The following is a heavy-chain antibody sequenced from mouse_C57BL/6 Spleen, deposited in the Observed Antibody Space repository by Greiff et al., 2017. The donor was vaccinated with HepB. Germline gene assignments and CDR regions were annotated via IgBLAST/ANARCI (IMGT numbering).Heavy chain of an antibody. CDR1: GYSITSGYY. Sequence: EVQLQESGPGLVKPSQSLSLTCSVTGYSITSGYYWNWIRQFPGNKLEWMGYISYDGSNNYNPSLKNRISITRDTSKNQFFLKLNSVTTEDTATYYCASPETAQALAYWGQGTLVTVSA. CDR2: ISYDGSN. CDR3: ASPETAQALAY. D-gene: IGHD3-2*02. J-gene: IGHJ3*01. V-gene: IGHV3-6*01.